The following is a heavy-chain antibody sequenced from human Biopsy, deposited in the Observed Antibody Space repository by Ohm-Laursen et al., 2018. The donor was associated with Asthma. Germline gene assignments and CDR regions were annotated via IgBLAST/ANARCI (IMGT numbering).Heavy chain of an antibody. J-gene: IGHJ1*01. D-gene: IGHD3-3*02. Sequence: GSLRLSCSAPGFTFGDYWMSWVRQVPGKGLEWVANIKHDGTEKNHVDSLKGRFTTSRDNAKNSLYLQMNSLRAEDTAVYYCARTFHFWSPYHAEHYQLWGQGTLVTVPS. CDR1: GFTFGDYW. V-gene: IGHV3-7*01. CDR2: IKHDGTEK. CDR3: ARTFHFWSPYHAEHYQL.